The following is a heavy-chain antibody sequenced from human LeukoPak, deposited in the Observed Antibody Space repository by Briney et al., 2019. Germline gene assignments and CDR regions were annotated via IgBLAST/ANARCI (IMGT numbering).Heavy chain of an antibody. J-gene: IGHJ4*02. CDR2: ISWNSGTI. D-gene: IGHD6-19*01. Sequence: GGSLRLSCTTSGFTFDDYAIHWVRQTPGKGLEWVSGISWNSGTIVYADSVKGRFTISRDNAKNSLYLQMNSLRPEDTALYYCAKSSIAVTGPFDYYFDLWGQGTLVTVSS. V-gene: IGHV3-9*01. CDR3: AKSSIAVTGPFDYYFDL. CDR1: GFTFDDYA.